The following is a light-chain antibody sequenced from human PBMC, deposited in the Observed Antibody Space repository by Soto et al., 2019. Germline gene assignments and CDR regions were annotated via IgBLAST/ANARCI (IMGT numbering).Light chain of an antibody. CDR3: SLDISASTYV. J-gene: IGLJ1*01. CDR2: EVS. V-gene: IGLV2-18*01. Sequence: QSALAQPPSVSGSPGQSVTISCTGTSSDVGSYNRVSWYQQPPGTAPKLMIYEVSNRPSGVPDRFSGSKSGNTASLTIFGLQAGDEADYYCSLDISASTYVFGTGTKGTVL. CDR1: SSDVGSYNR.